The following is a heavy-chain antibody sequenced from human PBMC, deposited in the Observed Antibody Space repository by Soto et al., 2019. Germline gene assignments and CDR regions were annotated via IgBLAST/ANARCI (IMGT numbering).Heavy chain of an antibody. Sequence: ASVKVSCKASGYTFRDYYIHWVRQAPGQGLEWMGWVDPNGGGSNSAQKFQGSVTMTWDTSITTAYLDLTRLTTNDTATYFCATWVDYGDFEGFDFWGQGTLVTVSS. J-gene: IGHJ4*02. CDR1: GYTFRDYY. CDR3: ATWVDYGDFEGFDF. V-gene: IGHV1-2*04. CDR2: VDPNGGGS. D-gene: IGHD4-17*01.